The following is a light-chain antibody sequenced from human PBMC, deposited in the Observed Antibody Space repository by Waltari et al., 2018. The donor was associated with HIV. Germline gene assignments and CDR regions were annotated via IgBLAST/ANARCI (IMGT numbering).Light chain of an antibody. CDR2: EVN. J-gene: IGLJ3*02. CDR1: SSDIGSYNF. V-gene: IGLV2-8*01. CDR3: SSFGGSDNRVV. Sequence: QSALTQPPSASGSPGQSVTISCTGASSDIGSYNFVSWYQQRPDQAPKLILYEVNKRPSGVPDRFAGAKSANVASLTVSGLQADDEADYFCSSFGGSDNRVVFGGGTKLTVL.